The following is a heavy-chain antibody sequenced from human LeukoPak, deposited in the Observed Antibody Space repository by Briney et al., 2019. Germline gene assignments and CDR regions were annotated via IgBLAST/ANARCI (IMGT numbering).Heavy chain of an antibody. CDR1: GFTFDDYA. D-gene: IGHD3-22*01. CDR2: INSDGSST. CDR3: ARDYYYDSRQFDY. J-gene: IGHJ4*02. V-gene: IGHV3-74*01. Sequence: PGGSLRLSCAASGFTFDDYAMHWVRQAPGKGLVWVSRINSDGSSTSYADSVKGRFTISRDNAKNTLYLQMNSLRAEDTAVYYCARDYYYDSRQFDYWGQGTLVTVSS.